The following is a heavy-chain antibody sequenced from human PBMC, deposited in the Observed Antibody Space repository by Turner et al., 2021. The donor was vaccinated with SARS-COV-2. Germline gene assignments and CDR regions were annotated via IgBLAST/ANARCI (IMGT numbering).Heavy chain of an antibody. Sequence: EVHLVESGGGLIQLGGSLRLPCAASGFTVSSNYMSWVRQAPGKGLEWVSVIYSGGSTFYADSVKGLFTISRDNSKNTLYLQMNSLRAEDTAVYYCARDLGGLRFDYWGQGTLVTVSS. J-gene: IGHJ4*02. CDR3: ARDLGGLRFDY. V-gene: IGHV3-53*01. CDR1: GFTVSSNY. D-gene: IGHD2-15*01. CDR2: IYSGGST.